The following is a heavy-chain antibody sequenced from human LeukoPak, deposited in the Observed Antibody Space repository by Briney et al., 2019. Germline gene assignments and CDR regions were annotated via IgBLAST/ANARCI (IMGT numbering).Heavy chain of an antibody. V-gene: IGHV3-23*01. Sequence: GGSLRLSCAASGFTFSSYAMSWVRQAPGKGLEWVSAISGSGGSTYYADPVKGRFTISRDNSKNTLYLQMNSLRAEDTAVYFCAKDRLLDSSGYFDYWGQGTLVTVSS. J-gene: IGHJ4*02. CDR1: GFTFSSYA. CDR2: ISGSGGST. D-gene: IGHD3-22*01. CDR3: AKDRLLDSSGYFDY.